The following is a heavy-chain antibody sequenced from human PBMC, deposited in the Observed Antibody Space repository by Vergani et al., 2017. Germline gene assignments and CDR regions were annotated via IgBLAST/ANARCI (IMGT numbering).Heavy chain of an antibody. J-gene: IGHJ6*03. D-gene: IGHD6-19*01. Sequence: QVQLVESGGGVVQPGRSLRLSCAASGFTFSSYGMHWVRQAPGKGLEWVAVIWYDGSNKYYADSVKGRFTIYRDNSKNTLYLQMNSLRAEDTAVYYCARAGHSSGWYEAYYYYMDFWGKGTTVTVSS. CDR3: ARAGHSSGWYEAYYYYMDF. V-gene: IGHV3-33*08. CDR1: GFTFSSYG. CDR2: IWYDGSNK.